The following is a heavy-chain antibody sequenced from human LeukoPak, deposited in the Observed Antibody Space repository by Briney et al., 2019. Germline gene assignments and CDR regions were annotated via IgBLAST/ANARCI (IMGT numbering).Heavy chain of an antibody. V-gene: IGHV3-7*05. Sequence: GGSLRLSCAASGFTFNSCWMTWDRQAPGKGLEWVAHINEDGSDKYYVDSVTGRFSISRDNTKNSLYLQMSSLRAEDTAVYYCATWSNAWEFDYWGQGTLVSVSS. CDR2: INEDGSDK. CDR3: ATWSNAWEFDY. D-gene: IGHD1-26*01. CDR1: GFTFNSCW. J-gene: IGHJ4*02.